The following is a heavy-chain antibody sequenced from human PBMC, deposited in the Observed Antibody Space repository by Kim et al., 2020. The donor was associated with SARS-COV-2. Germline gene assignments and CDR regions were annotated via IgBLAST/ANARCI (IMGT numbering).Heavy chain of an antibody. V-gene: IGHV3-9*01. CDR2: ISWNSGSI. Sequence: GGSLRLSCAASGFTFDDYAMHWVRQAPGKGLEWVSGISWNSGSIGYADSVKGRFTISRDNAKNSLYLQMNSLRAEDTALYYCAKDMNGDYSGWFDPWGQGTLVTVSS. J-gene: IGHJ5*02. D-gene: IGHD4-17*01. CDR3: AKDMNGDYSGWFDP. CDR1: GFTFDDYA.